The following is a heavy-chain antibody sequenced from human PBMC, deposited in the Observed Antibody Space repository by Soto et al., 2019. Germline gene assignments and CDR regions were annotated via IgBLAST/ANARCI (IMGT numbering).Heavy chain of an antibody. CDR2: ISGSGDDT. CDR3: ANPIPKTGTTFGF. V-gene: IGHV3-23*01. Sequence: GGSLRLSCVASGFTFSNFAMAWVRLAPGEGLEWVSAISGSGDDTFYADSMKGRFTISRDNSKDTLYLQINSLRAEDTAVYYCANPIPKTGTTFGFWGQGTLVTVSS. CDR1: GFTFSNFA. J-gene: IGHJ4*02. D-gene: IGHD1-1*01.